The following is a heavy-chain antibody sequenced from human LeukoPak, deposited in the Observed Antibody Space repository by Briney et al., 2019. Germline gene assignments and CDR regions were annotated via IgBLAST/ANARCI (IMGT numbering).Heavy chain of an antibody. J-gene: IGHJ4*02. D-gene: IGHD4-17*01. CDR1: GFAFSGSA. CDR2: IRSKANNYAT. CDR3: WLPGENYGDSVDY. Sequence: GGSLRLSCAASGFAFSGSAMHWVRQASGKGLEWVGRIRSKANNYATAYAASVKGRFTISRDDSKNTAYLQMNSLKTEDTAVYYCWLPGENYGDSVDYWGQGTLVTVSS. V-gene: IGHV3-73*01.